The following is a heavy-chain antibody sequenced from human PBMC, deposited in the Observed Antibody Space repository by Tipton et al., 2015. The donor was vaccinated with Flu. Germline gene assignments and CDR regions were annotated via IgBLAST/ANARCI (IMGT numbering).Heavy chain of an antibody. CDR1: GFSFREYA. CDR3: VKSQVMGTPNKPEFDS. D-gene: IGHD4-23*01. V-gene: IGHV3-43D*04. Sequence: SLRLSCMVSGFSFREYAMHWVRQVPGKGLEWVALVGYDGRSSDYAESVRGRFTISRDNSKDSLYLQMNNLRTEDGAVYYCVKSQVMGTPNKPEFDSWGQGTVVTVSS. CDR2: VGYDGRSS. J-gene: IGHJ4*02.